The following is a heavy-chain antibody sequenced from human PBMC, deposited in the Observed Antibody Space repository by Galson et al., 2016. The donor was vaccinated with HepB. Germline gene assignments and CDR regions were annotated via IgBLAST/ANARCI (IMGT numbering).Heavy chain of an antibody. CDR3: SRERESWCQTSFYMDD. J-gene: IGHJ4*02. Sequence: SLRLSCAASGFTFNNYSMTWVRQAPGKGLEWVSSITSSSSSIYYADSVKGRFTISRDNAKNSLYLQMNSLRAEDTAVYYCSRERESWCQTSFYMDDWGQGTPVTVSS. CDR1: GFTFNNYS. CDR2: ITSSSSSI. V-gene: IGHV3-21*04. D-gene: IGHD4/OR15-4a*01.